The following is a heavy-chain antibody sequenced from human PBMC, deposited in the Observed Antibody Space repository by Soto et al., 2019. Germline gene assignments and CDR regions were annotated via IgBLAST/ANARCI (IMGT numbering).Heavy chain of an antibody. D-gene: IGHD6-13*01. CDR3: ARDRLASRWSYFDY. CDR2: ISDDGSNK. CDR1: GFTFSNYA. J-gene: IGHJ4*02. V-gene: IGHV3-30-3*01. Sequence: QVQLVESGGGVVQPGRSLRLSCAASGFTFSNYALHWVRQAPGKGLEWVAVISDDGSNKYYADSVKGRFTISRDNSKNTLYLQMNSLRAEDTAMYYCARDRLASRWSYFDYWGQGTPVTVSS.